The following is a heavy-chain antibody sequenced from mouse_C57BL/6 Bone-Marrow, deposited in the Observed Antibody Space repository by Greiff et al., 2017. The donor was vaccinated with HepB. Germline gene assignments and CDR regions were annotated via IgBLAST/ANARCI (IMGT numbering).Heavy chain of an antibody. V-gene: IGHV2-6-1*01. CDR3: ARHNGYVYYAMDY. J-gene: IGHJ4*01. Sequence: VQRVESGPGLVAPSQSLSITCTVSGFSLTSYGVHWVRQPPGKGLEWLVVIWSDGSTTYNSALKSRLSISKDNSKSQVFLKMNSLPTDDTAMYYCARHNGYVYYAMDYWGQGTSVTVSS. D-gene: IGHD2-2*01. CDR2: IWSDGST. CDR1: GFSLTSYG.